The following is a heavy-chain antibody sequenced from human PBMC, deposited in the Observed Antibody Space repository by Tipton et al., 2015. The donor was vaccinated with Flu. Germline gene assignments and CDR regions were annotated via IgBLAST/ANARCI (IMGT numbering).Heavy chain of an antibody. CDR1: GYTFTSYD. CDR2: MNPNSGNT. Sequence: QVQLVQSGAEVKKPGASVKVSCKASGYTFTSYDINWVRQATGQGLEWMGWMNPNSGNTGYAQKFQGRVTMTRNTSISTAYMELSSLRSEDTAVYYCARGGVYCSSTSCYHDAFDIWGQGTMVTVSS. CDR3: ARGGVYCSSTSCYHDAFDI. J-gene: IGHJ3*02. V-gene: IGHV1-8*01. D-gene: IGHD2-2*01.